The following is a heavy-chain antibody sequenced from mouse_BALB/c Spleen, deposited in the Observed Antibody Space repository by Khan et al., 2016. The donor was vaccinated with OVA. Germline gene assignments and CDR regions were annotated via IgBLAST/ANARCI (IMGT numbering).Heavy chain of an antibody. CDR2: IKYSGST. CDR3: ARSGSISTVVATNFDY. V-gene: IGHV3-2*02. CDR1: GYSITSDYA. D-gene: IGHD1-1*01. Sequence: VQLQESGPGLVRPSQSLSLTCTVTGYSITSDYAWNWIRQFPGNKLEWMGYIKYSGSTSYNPSLKSRFSITRDTSKNQFFLQLKSVTTEDTAAYYCARSGSISTVVATNFDYWGQGTTLTVSS. J-gene: IGHJ2*01.